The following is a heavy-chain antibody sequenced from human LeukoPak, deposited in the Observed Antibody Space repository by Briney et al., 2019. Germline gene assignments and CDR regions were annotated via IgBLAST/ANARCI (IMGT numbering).Heavy chain of an antibody. CDR1: GYTFTNYG. D-gene: IGHD6-13*01. CDR2: ISAYNGNT. Sequence: ASVKVSCTASGYTFTNYGISWVRQAPGQGLEWMGWISAYNGNTNYAQKFQGRVTMITDTSTSTAYMELRSLRSDDTAVYYCVREGYSNSWYRSWGQGTLVTVSS. J-gene: IGHJ5*02. V-gene: IGHV1-18*01. CDR3: VREGYSNSWYRS.